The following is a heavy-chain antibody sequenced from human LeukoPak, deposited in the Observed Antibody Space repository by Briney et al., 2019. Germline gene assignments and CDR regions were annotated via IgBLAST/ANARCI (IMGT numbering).Heavy chain of an antibody. J-gene: IGHJ4*02. CDR2: INPNSGDT. D-gene: IGHD6-19*01. CDR1: GYTFTGYY. Sequence: ASVKVSCKASGYTFTGYYMHWVRQAPGHGLEWMGWINPNSGDTNYAQNFQGRVTMTRDTSISTAYMELSRLRSDDTAVYYCARWVHSAVGGYYFDYWGQGTLVTVSS. CDR3: ARWVHSAVGGYYFDY. V-gene: IGHV1-2*02.